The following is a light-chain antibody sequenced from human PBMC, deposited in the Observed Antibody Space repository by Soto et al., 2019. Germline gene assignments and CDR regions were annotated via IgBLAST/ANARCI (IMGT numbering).Light chain of an antibody. J-gene: IGKJ4*01. V-gene: IGKV3-20*01. Sequence: EIVLAQSPGTLSLSPGQRATLSCRASQSVSRDYVAWYQHKPRQAPRLLIYAASSRPSGIPDRFGGSGSGTDFTLTISRLEPEDFALYYCQQYGSSPLTFGGGTRVEFK. CDR3: QQYGSSPLT. CDR2: AAS. CDR1: QSVSRDY.